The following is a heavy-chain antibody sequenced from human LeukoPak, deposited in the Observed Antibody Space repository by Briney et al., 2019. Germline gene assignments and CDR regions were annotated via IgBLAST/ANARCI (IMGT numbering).Heavy chain of an antibody. CDR2: ISAGNGNT. J-gene: IGHJ4*02. Sequence: ASVKVSCKVSGYTFTSYAMHWVRQAPGQRLEWMGWISAGNGNTKYSQKFQGRVTITRDTSASTAYMELSSLRSEDTAVYYCARVAYSSGWYFFDYWGQGTLVTVSS. CDR1: GYTFTSYA. CDR3: ARVAYSSGWYFFDY. D-gene: IGHD6-19*01. V-gene: IGHV1-3*01.